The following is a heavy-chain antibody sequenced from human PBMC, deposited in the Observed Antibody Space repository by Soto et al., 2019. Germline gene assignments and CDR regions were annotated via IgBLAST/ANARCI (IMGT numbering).Heavy chain of an antibody. CDR3: ATTVTTVDY. CDR2: ITSSGSLI. V-gene: IGHV3-48*03. D-gene: IGHD4-17*01. Sequence: GGSLRLSCAASGFTFSGYGLNWVRQAPGKGLEWISYITSSGSLIYYADSLKGRFTISRDNVKNSLFLQMNSLRAEDTAVYYCATTVTTVDYWGQGTLVTVSS. J-gene: IGHJ4*02. CDR1: GFTFSGYG.